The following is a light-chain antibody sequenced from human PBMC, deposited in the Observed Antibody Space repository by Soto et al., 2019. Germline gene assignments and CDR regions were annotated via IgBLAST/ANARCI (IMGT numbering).Light chain of an antibody. Sequence: QSVLTQPPSVSGAPGQRVTISCTGSSSNIGAGYDVNWYLQLPGIAPKLLIYRNNNRPSGVPDRFSGSKSGNSASLAITGLQDEDEADYYCQSYDSSLSGYVVFGGRTKLTVL. V-gene: IGLV1-40*01. CDR1: SSNIGAGYD. CDR3: QSYDSSLSGYVV. J-gene: IGLJ2*01. CDR2: RNN.